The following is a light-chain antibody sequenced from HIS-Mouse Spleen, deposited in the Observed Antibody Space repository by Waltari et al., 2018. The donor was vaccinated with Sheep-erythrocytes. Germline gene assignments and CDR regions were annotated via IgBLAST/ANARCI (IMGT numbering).Light chain of an antibody. CDR2: EGS. CDR1: SSDVGRYNL. CDR3: CSYAGSSTPWV. Sequence: QSALTQPASVSGSPGQSITIPCTGTSSDVGRYNLFSWYQQHPGKAPKLMIEEGSKRPSGVSNRFSGSKSGNTASLTISGLQAEDEADYYCCSYAGSSTPWVFGGGTKLTVL. J-gene: IGLJ3*02. V-gene: IGLV2-23*01.